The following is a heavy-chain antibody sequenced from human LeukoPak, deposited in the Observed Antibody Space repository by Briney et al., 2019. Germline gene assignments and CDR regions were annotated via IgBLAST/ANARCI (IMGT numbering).Heavy chain of an antibody. V-gene: IGHV4-39*01. CDR1: GGSISSSSYY. Sequence: SETLSLTCTVSGGSISSSSYYWGWIRQPPGKGLEWIGSIYYSGSTYYNPSLKSRVTISVDTSKNQFSLKLSSVTAADTAVYYSASFSSGWPYYFDYWGQGTLVTVSS. CDR2: IYYSGST. D-gene: IGHD6-19*01. CDR3: ASFSSGWPYYFDY. J-gene: IGHJ4*02.